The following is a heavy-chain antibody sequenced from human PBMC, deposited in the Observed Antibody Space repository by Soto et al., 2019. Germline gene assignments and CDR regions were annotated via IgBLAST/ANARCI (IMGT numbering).Heavy chain of an antibody. V-gene: IGHV1-69*06. CDR2: IIPIFGTA. Sequence: ASVKVSCKASGGTFSSYAISWVRQAPGQGLEWMGGIIPIFGTAIYAQKFQGRVTMTEDTSTDTAYMELSSLRSEDTAVYYCATGRAMVVAATQVRRPWYYYYYGMDVWGQGTTVTVSS. D-gene: IGHD2-15*01. CDR1: GGTFSSYA. J-gene: IGHJ6*02. CDR3: ATGRAMVVAATQVRRPWYYYYYGMDV.